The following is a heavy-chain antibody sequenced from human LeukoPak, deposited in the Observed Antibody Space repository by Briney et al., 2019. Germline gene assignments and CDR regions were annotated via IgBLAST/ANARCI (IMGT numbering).Heavy chain of an antibody. CDR1: GGSISSGDYY. CDR3: ARTDSSGYYGDY. J-gene: IGHJ4*02. Sequence: SEALSLTCTVSGGSISSGDYYWSWIRQPPGKGLEWIGYIYYSGTTYYNPSLKSRLTISVDTSKNQFSLKLSSVTAADTAVYYCARTDSSGYYGDYWGQGTLVTVSS. CDR2: IYYSGTT. D-gene: IGHD3-22*01. V-gene: IGHV4-30-4*01.